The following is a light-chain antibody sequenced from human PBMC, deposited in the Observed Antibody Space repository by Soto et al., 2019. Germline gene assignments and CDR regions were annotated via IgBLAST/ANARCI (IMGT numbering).Light chain of an antibody. J-gene: IGKJ5*01. CDR3: QQYSAYPIT. V-gene: IGKV1-5*03. Sequence: DIQMTQSPSSLSAFVGDRVTITCLASQSITTWLAWYQQKPGKAPKLLIYKASNLESGLPSRFSGSGSGTEFTLTISSLQSDDFATYYCQQYSAYPITFGQGTRLEI. CDR1: QSITTW. CDR2: KAS.